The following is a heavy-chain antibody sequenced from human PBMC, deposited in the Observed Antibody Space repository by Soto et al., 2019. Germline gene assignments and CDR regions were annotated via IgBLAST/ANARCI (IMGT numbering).Heavy chain of an antibody. Sequence: GGSLRLSCAASGFTFSSYAMSWVRQAPGKGLEWVSGISGSGASSYYADSVKGRFTNSRDNSKNTLYLQMNSLRAEDTAVYYCARDRGSGYDSFDYWGQGTLVTVS. V-gene: IGHV3-23*01. CDR2: ISGSGASS. CDR1: GFTFSSYA. D-gene: IGHD5-12*01. CDR3: ARDRGSGYDSFDY. J-gene: IGHJ4*02.